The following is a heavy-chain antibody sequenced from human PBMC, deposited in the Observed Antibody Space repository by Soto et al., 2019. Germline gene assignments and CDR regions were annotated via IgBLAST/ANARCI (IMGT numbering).Heavy chain of an antibody. V-gene: IGHV1-8*01. CDR1: GYTFTSYE. Sequence: QVQLVQSGAEVKKPGASVKVSCKASGYTFTSYEINWVRQATGQGLEWMGWMNPNSGDTGYAQKLQGRVTITRNTSISTAYMELSSLRSEDTAVYYCARGELLWFGELLRWGQGTLVTVSS. CDR2: MNPNSGDT. CDR3: ARGELLWFGELLR. J-gene: IGHJ4*02. D-gene: IGHD3-10*01.